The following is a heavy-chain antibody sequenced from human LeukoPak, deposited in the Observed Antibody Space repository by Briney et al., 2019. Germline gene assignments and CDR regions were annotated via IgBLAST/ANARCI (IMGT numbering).Heavy chain of an antibody. CDR3: ARDQYYDSSGYYDY. D-gene: IGHD3-22*01. Sequence: EASVKVSCKASGYTFTSYGISWVRQAPGQGLEWMGRINPNSGGTNYAQKFQGRVTMTRDTSISTAYMELSRLRSDDTAVYYCARDQYYDSSGYYDYWGQGTLVTVSS. CDR2: INPNSGGT. V-gene: IGHV1-2*06. J-gene: IGHJ4*02. CDR1: GYTFTSYG.